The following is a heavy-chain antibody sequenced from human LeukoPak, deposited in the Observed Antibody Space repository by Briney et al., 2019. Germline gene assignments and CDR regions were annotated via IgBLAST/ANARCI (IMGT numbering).Heavy chain of an antibody. V-gene: IGHV1-8*01. CDR3: ARERRYGAPLDY. D-gene: IGHD4-17*01. Sequence: ASVKVSCKASGYSSTSYDINWVRQATGQGLEWMGWMNPNSGNTGYAQKFQGRVTMTTDTSTSTAYMELRSLRSDDTAVYYCARERRYGAPLDYWGQGTLVTVSS. J-gene: IGHJ4*02. CDR2: MNPNSGNT. CDR1: GYSSTSYD.